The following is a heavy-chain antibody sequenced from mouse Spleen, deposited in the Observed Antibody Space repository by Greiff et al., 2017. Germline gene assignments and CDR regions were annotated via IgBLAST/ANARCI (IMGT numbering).Heavy chain of an antibody. V-gene: IGHV14-3*02. Sequence: VQLQQSGAELVKPGASVKLSCTASGFNIKDTYMHWVKQRPEQGLEWIGRIDPANGNTKYDPKFQGKATITADTSSNTAYLQLSSLTSEDTAVYYCADITTAPFGYRGQGTTLTGSS. CDR2: IDPANGNT. CDR1: GFNIKDTY. CDR3: ADITTAPFGY. J-gene: IGHJ2*01. D-gene: IGHD1-2*01.